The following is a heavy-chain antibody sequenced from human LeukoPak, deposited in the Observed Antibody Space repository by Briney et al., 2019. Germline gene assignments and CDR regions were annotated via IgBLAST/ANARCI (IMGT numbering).Heavy chain of an antibody. V-gene: IGHV3-48*03. Sequence: PGGSLRLSCAASGFTFSSYDMNWVRQAPGKGLEWVSYISSSGSTIYYPDSVKGRFTISRDNTKHSLYLQMNSLGGDDTAVFYVARVSWLGADAIDIWGQGTMVTVSS. J-gene: IGHJ3*02. CDR3: ARVSWLGADAIDI. D-gene: IGHD6-19*01. CDR2: ISSSGSTI. CDR1: GFTFSSYD.